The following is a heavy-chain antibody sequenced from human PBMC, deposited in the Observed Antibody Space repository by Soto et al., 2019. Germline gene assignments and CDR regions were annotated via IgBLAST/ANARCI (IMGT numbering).Heavy chain of an antibody. CDR3: AKGGAIVAAGTRVYLCNAMAV. V-gene: IGHV1-2*02. J-gene: IGHJ6*02. CDR1: GYTFTGYY. CDR2: INPNSGDT. D-gene: IGHD1-26*01. Sequence: ASVKVSCKASGYTFTGYYVHWVRQAPGQGLEWMGWINPNSGDTYLAQRFQGRVTMNRDTSIGTAYMELRGLTSDDTAEYYCAKGGAIVAAGTRVYLCNAMAVWGQGTTVTVSS.